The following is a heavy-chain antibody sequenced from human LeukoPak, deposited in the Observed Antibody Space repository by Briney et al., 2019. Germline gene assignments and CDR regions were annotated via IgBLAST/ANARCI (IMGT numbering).Heavy chain of an antibody. CDR1: GFTFDDYA. D-gene: IGHD6-19*01. V-gene: IGHV3-9*01. CDR2: ISWNSGNI. CDR3: AKDIDSSGWYDAFDI. J-gene: IGHJ3*02. Sequence: GGSLRLSCVASGFTFDDYAMYWVRQTPGKGLEWVSGISWNSGNIDYADSVKGRFTISRDNAKNSLYLQMNSLRAEDTALYYCAKDIDSSGWYDAFDIWGQGTMVTVSS.